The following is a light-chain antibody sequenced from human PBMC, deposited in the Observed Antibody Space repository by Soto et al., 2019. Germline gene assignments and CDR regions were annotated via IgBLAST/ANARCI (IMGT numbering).Light chain of an antibody. J-gene: IGKJ1*01. CDR3: QHYNSYSEA. Sequence: ILMTQSPCTLSAYVGDRVTITCLASQTISSWLAWYQQKPGKAPKLLIYKASTLKSGVPSRFSGSGSGTEFTLTISSLQPDDFATYYCQHYNSYSEAFGQGTKEDI. CDR1: QTISSW. V-gene: IGKV1-5*03. CDR2: KAS.